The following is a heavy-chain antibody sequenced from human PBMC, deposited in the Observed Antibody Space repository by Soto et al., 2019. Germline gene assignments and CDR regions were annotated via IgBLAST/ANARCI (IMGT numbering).Heavy chain of an antibody. J-gene: IGHJ4*02. D-gene: IGHD2-15*01. CDR3: ARDLMPSGPEDY. V-gene: IGHV1-69*06. Sequence: QVQLVQSGAEVKKPGSSVKVSCKTPGGSFRRYSISWVRQAPGQGLEWMGGINPISGTPHYAEKFQGRRTITAATSTYTAYMELRSLRSDDTAVYYFARDLMPSGPEDYWCQGTLVTVSS. CDR2: INPISGTP. CDR1: GGSFRRYS.